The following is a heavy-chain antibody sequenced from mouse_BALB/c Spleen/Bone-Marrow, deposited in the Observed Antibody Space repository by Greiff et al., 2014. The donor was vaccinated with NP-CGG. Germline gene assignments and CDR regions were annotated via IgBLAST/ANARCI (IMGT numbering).Heavy chain of an antibody. CDR1: GYSFSGYN. J-gene: IGHJ1*01. V-gene: IGHV1-39*01. CDR3: ARKAYYTNWWYFDV. D-gene: IGHD2-5*01. CDR2: IDPYYGDT. Sequence: EVQLQQSGPELEKPGASVKISCKASGYSFSGYNLNWVKQSNGQSLEWIGNIDPYYGDTTYNQKFKGKATLTVDRSSSTAYVQLKSLTSEDSAVYYCARKAYYTNWWYFDVWGAGTTVTVSS.